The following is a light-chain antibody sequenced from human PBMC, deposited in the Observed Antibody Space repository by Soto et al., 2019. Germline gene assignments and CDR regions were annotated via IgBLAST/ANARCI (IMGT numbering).Light chain of an antibody. CDR1: SSDVGTYNL. V-gene: IGLV2-23*01. J-gene: IGLJ6*01. CDR2: AAA. CDR3: CSFAATSYG. Sequence: QSALTQPASVSGSPGQSITLSCNGTSSDVGTYNLVSWYQQHPVKAPKLIIYAAAKRPSGVSNRFSGSRSANTASLTISGLQAEDEGDYYCCSFAATSYGFASGTKVTV.